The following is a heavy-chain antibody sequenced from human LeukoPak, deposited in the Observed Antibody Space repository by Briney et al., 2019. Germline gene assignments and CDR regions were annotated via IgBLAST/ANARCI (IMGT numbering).Heavy chain of an antibody. CDR1: GYSFTTYG. J-gene: IGHJ4*02. CDR3: AGERSSWYRDSDY. Sequence: GASVKVSCKASGYSFTTYGITWVRQAPGQGLEWVGWIGTYNGDTKYPQRPQGRVTVTTEIPTSTAFLEVRSLRFDDTGIYYCAGERSSWYRDSDYWGQGTLVTVSS. CDR2: IGTYNGDT. V-gene: IGHV1-18*01. D-gene: IGHD6-13*01.